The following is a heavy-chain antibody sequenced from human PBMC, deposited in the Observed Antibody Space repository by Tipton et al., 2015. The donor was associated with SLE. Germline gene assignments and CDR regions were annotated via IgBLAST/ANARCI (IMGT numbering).Heavy chain of an antibody. J-gene: IGHJ3*02. V-gene: IGHV3-30-3*01. D-gene: IGHD3-9*01. CDR1: GFTFSSYA. Sequence: SLRLSCAASGFTFSSYAMHWVRQAPGKGLEWVAVISYDGSNKYYADSVKGRFTISRDNSKNTLYLQMNSLRAEDTAVYYCARVDQAGAFDIWGQGTMVTVSS. CDR3: ARVDQAGAFDI. CDR2: ISYDGSNK.